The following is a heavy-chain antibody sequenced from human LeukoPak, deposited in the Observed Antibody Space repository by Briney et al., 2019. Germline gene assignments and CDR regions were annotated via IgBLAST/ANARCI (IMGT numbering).Heavy chain of an antibody. V-gene: IGHV4-59*08. J-gene: IGHJ4*02. CDR3: ARAISHDYGDLDFDY. CDR2: IYYSGST. D-gene: IGHD4-17*01. Sequence: SSGTLSLTCTVSGGSISSYYWSWIRQPPGKGLEWIGYIYYSGSTNYNPSLKSRVTISVDTSKNQFSLKPSSVTAADTAVYYCARAISHDYGDLDFDYWGQGTLVTVSS. CDR1: GGSISSYY.